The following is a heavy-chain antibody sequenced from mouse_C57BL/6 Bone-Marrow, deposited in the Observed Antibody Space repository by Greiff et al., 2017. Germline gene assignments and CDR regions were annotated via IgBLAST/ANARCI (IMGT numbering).Heavy chain of an antibody. V-gene: IGHV1-69*01. D-gene: IGHD1-1*01. Sequence: QVQLKQPGAELVMPGASVKLSCKASGYTFTSYWMHWVKQRPGQGLEWIGEIDPSDSYTNYNQKFKGKSTLTVDKSSSTAYMQLSSLTSEDSAVYYCARGVYYGSSYRYFDVWGTGTTVTVSS. CDR2: IDPSDSYT. J-gene: IGHJ1*03. CDR3: ARGVYYGSSYRYFDV. CDR1: GYTFTSYW.